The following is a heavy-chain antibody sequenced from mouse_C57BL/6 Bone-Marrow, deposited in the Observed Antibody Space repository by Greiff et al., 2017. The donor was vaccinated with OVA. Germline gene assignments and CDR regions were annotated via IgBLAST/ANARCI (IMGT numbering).Heavy chain of an antibody. J-gene: IGHJ3*01. CDR3: ATYGRRRGGFAY. CDR1: GYAFTNYL. Sequence: VQLQQSGAELVRPGTSVKVSCKASGYAFTNYLIEWVKQRPGQGLEWIGVINPGSGGTNYNEKFKGKATLTADKSSSTAYMELRSLTSEDSAVYFCATYGRRRGGFAYWGQGTLVTVSA. V-gene: IGHV1-54*01. CDR2: INPGSGGT. D-gene: IGHD1-1*01.